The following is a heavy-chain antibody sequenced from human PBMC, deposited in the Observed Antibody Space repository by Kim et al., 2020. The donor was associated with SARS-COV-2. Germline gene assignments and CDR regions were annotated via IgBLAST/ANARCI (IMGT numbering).Heavy chain of an antibody. Sequence: NKYYADAVKCRFTISRDNSKNTLYLRKHNLRADDTAVYYCSQLIARAFDIWGQGTMFTVSS. CDR2: NK. D-gene: IGHD2-21*01. CDR3: SQLIARAFDI. J-gene: IGHJ3*02. V-gene: IGHV3-30-3*02.